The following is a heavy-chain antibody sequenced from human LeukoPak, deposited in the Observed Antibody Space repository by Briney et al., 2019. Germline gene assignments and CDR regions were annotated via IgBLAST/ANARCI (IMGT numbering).Heavy chain of an antibody. D-gene: IGHD3-22*01. V-gene: IGHV3-20*04. J-gene: IGHJ5*02. CDR2: INWNGAWT. Sequence: GGSLRLSCAASGFKFDDYGMSWVRQAPGKGLEWVCDINWNGAWTGYADSVKGGFTISRDNAKNSLYLQMNSLRAEDTALYYCAGYYYDSSRGFDLWGQGTLVTVSA. CDR3: AGYYYDSSRGFDL. CDR1: GFKFDDYG.